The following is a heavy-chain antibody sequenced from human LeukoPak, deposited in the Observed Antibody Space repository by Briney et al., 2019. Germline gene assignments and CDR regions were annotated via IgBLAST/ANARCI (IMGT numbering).Heavy chain of an antibody. J-gene: IGHJ4*02. Sequence: GASVKVSCKVSGYTLTELSMHWVRQAPGKGLEWMGGFDPEDGETIYAQKFQGRVTMTEDTSTDTAYMELSSLRSEDTAVYYCATGLRFLEWLFCWGPGTLVTVSS. V-gene: IGHV1-24*01. CDR3: ATGLRFLEWLFC. D-gene: IGHD3-3*01. CDR2: FDPEDGET. CDR1: GYTLTELS.